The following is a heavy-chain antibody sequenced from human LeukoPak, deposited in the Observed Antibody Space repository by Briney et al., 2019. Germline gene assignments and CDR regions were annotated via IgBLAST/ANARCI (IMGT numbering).Heavy chain of an antibody. CDR2: INPNTGAT. V-gene: IGHV1-2*02. J-gene: IGHJ5*02. D-gene: IGHD3-16*01. Sequence: ASVKVSCKASGYTFTDYYLHWVRQAPGQGLEWMGWINPNTGATKFAQNFQGRVTMTRDTSISTAYMALIRLRSDDTAVYYCARALGGYLLLMLDPWGQGTLVTVSS. CDR3: ARALGGYLLLMLDP. CDR1: GYTFTDYY.